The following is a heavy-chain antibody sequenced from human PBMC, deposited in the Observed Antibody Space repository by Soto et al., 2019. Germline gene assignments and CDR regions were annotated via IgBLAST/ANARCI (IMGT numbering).Heavy chain of an antibody. J-gene: IGHJ4*02. D-gene: IGHD2-15*01. V-gene: IGHV1-3*01. CDR1: GYTFTSYA. Sequence: ASVKVSCKASGYTFTSYAMHWVRQAPGQRLELMGWINAGNGNTKYSQKFQVRVTITKDTSATTAYMELSSLRSEDTAVYYCARDLGGWPDYWGQGTPVTVSS. CDR3: ARDLGGWPDY. CDR2: INAGNGNT.